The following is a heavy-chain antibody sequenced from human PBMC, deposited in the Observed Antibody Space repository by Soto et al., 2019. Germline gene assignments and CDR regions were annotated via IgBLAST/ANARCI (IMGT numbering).Heavy chain of an antibody. CDR3: ARSYYYLSNGYSHDAFDI. Sequence: GAAVKVSCKASGYTFSNYAMHWVRQTPGERLEWMGWINAGNGNTKYSQKFQGRVTITRDTSASTAYMELSSLRSEDTAVYYCARSYYYLSNGYSHDAFDIWGQGTVVTVSS. CDR2: INAGNGNT. J-gene: IGHJ3*02. V-gene: IGHV1-3*01. D-gene: IGHD3-3*01. CDR1: GYTFSNYA.